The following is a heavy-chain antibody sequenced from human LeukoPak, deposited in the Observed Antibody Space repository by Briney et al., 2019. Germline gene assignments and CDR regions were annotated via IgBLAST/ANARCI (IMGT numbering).Heavy chain of an antibody. D-gene: IGHD6-19*01. J-gene: IGHJ6*03. CDR1: GGSISSYY. CDR3: ARVGAVAGTAWGYYYYYMDV. V-gene: IGHV4-4*07. Sequence: SETLSLTCTVSGGSISSYYWSWIRQPAGKGLEWIGRIYTSGSTNYNPSLKSRVTMSVDTSKNQFSLKLSSVTAADTAVYYCARVGAVAGTAWGYYYYYMDVWGKGTTVTVSS. CDR2: IYTSGST.